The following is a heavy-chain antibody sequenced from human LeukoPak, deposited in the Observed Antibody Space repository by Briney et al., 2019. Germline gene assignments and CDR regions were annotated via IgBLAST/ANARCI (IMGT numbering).Heavy chain of an antibody. CDR2: ISAYNGNT. Sequence: ASVKLSCKASGYTFTSYGISWVRQAPGQGLEWMGWISAYNGNTNYAQKLQGRVTMTTDTSTSIDYIELRSLRSDDTAVYYWASRIAVAGTRGDYWGQGTLVTVSS. CDR1: GYTFTSYG. V-gene: IGHV1-18*01. CDR3: ASRIAVAGTRGDY. D-gene: IGHD6-19*01. J-gene: IGHJ4*02.